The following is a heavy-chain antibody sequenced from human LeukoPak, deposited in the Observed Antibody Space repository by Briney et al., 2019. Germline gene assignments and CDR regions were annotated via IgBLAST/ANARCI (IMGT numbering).Heavy chain of an antibody. Sequence: ASVKVSCKASGYTFTSYDINWVRQATGQGLEWMGGMNPNSGDTDYAQKFQGRVTMTRDTSISTAYMELSSLRSDDTAVYYCARVVGYYDTSAYYGYYFDFWGQGTLVTVSP. CDR1: GYTFTSYD. CDR3: ARVVGYYDTSAYYGYYFDF. D-gene: IGHD3-22*01. V-gene: IGHV1-8*01. CDR2: MNPNSGDT. J-gene: IGHJ4*02.